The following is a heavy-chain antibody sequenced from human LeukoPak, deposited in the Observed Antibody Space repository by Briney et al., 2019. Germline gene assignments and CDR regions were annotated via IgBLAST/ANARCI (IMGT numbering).Heavy chain of an antibody. Sequence: PSETLSLTCTVSGASISSSSYYWGWVRPPRGKGLEWIGSIYYSGSSYYKPSLGSRVTISVDTSKSQFSLKLNSVTAADSAVYYWARRDCSSTSCPLQAFDIWGQRTIVTVSS. CDR3: ARRDCSSTSCPLQAFDI. CDR1: GASISSSSYY. D-gene: IGHD2-2*01. V-gene: IGHV4-39*01. J-gene: IGHJ3*02. CDR2: IYYSGSS.